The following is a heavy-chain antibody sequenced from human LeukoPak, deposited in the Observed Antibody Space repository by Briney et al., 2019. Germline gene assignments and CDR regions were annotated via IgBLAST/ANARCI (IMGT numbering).Heavy chain of an antibody. V-gene: IGHV4-59*01. D-gene: IGHD6-13*01. J-gene: IGHJ4*01. CDR2: IYYSGST. Sequence: SETLSLTCTVSGGSISSYYWSWIRQPPGKGLEWIGYIYYSGSTNYNPSLKSRVTISVDTSKNQFSLKLSSVTAADTAVYYCARTPSRVEAAGGFDYWGQGTLVTVSS. CDR3: ARTPSRVEAAGGFDY. CDR1: GGSISSYY.